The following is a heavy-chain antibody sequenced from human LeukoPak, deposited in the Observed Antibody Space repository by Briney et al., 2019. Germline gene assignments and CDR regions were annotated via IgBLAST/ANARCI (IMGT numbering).Heavy chain of an antibody. J-gene: IGHJ4*02. CDR1: GFTFSSYE. CDR3: ARVPRWYVIDY. D-gene: IGHD4-23*01. V-gene: IGHV3-48*03. CDR2: ISSSGSTI. Sequence: GGSLRLSCAASGFTFSSYEMRWVRQAPGKGLEWVSYISSSGSTIYYADSVKGRFTISRDNAKNSLYLQMNSLRAEDTAVYYCARVPRWYVIDYWGQGTLVTVSS.